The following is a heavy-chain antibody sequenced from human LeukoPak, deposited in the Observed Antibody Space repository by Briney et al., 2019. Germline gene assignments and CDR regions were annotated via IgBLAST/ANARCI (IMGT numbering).Heavy chain of an antibody. V-gene: IGHV1-2*02. J-gene: IGHJ4*02. CDR1: GYTFTGYY. CDR3: ARADYCSSTSCPPHYFDY. CDR2: INPNSGGT. D-gene: IGHD2-2*01. Sequence: ASVKVSCKASGYTFTGYYIHWVRQAPGQGLEWLGWINPNSGGTNYAQKFQGRVTMTRDTSISTAYMELSRLRSDDTAVYYCARADYCSSTSCPPHYFDYWGQGTLVTVSS.